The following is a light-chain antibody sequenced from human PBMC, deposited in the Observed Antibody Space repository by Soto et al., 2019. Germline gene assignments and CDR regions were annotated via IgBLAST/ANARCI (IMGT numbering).Light chain of an antibody. J-gene: IGLJ1*01. CDR2: DVS. Sequence: QSALTQPRSVSGSPGQSVTISCTGTSSDVGGYNYVSWYQQHPGKAPKLMIYDVSKRPSGVSDRFSGSKSGNTASLTISGLQAEDEADYYCCSYAGSYRGVFGTGTKLTVL. CDR1: SSDVGGYNY. V-gene: IGLV2-11*01. CDR3: CSYAGSYRGV.